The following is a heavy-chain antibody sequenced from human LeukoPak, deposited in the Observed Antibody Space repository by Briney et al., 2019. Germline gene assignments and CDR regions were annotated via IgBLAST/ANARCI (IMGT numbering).Heavy chain of an antibody. CDR3: ARCRYDSSGYYSIIDY. Sequence: GGSLRLSCAASGFTFSSYEMNWVRQAPGKGLEWVSYISSSGSTIYYADSVKGRFTISRDNAKNSLYLQMNSLRAEDTAVYYCARCRYDSSGYYSIIDYWGQGTLVTVSS. J-gene: IGHJ4*02. CDR1: GFTFSSYE. V-gene: IGHV3-48*03. D-gene: IGHD3-22*01. CDR2: ISSSGSTI.